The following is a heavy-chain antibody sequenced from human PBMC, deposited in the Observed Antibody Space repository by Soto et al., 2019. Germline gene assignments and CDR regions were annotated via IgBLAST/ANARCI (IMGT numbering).Heavy chain of an antibody. CDR2: NSSGGAT. CDR1: GTSISGDYW. Sequence: QVQLQESGPGLVKPSDTLSLTCAVSGTSISGDYWWGWIRQTPGKGLEWIGYNSSGGATHYNPSLGSRLTMSVDTSRSQFSLKLSSVTAVDAALYYCTRKTGGYYFFEYWGRGTLVTVSS. J-gene: IGHJ4*02. CDR3: TRKTGGYYFFEY. V-gene: IGHV4-28*01. D-gene: IGHD2-8*02.